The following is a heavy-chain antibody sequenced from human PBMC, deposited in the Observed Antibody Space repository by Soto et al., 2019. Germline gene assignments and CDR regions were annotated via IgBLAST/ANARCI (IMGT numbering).Heavy chain of an antibody. D-gene: IGHD4-17*01. J-gene: IGHJ2*01. V-gene: IGHV3-33*01. CDR2: IWYDGTNK. Sequence: QVQLVESGGGVVQPGRSLRLSCATSGFTFSSYGMHWVRQGPGKGLEWVAVIWYDGTNKYYADSVNGRFTISRDDSKNTRYRQMNSLRAEDTAVYYCARGPMTTVTTWGDWYFDLWGRGTLVTVSS. CDR1: GFTFSSYG. CDR3: ARGPMTTVTTWGDWYFDL.